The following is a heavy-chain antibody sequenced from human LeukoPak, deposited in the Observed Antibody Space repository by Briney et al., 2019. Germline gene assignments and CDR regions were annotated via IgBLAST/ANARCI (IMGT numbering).Heavy chain of an antibody. D-gene: IGHD3-10*01. CDR1: GGSFSGYY. J-gene: IGHJ5*02. CDR2: INHSGST. Sequence: SETLSLTCAVYGGSFSGYYWSWIRQPPGKGLEWIGEINHSGSTNYNPSLKSRVTISVDTSKNQFSLKLSSVTAADTAVYYCARLGNYSYNWFDPWGQGTLVTVSS. CDR3: ARLGNYSYNWFDP. V-gene: IGHV4-34*01.